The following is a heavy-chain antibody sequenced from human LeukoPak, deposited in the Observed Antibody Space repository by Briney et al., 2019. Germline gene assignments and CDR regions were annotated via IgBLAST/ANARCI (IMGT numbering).Heavy chain of an antibody. CDR2: ISAYNGNT. CDR1: GYIFTSYD. Sequence: ASVKVSCKASGYIFTSYDINWVRQATGQGLEWMGWISAYNGNTNYAQKLQGRVTMTTDTSTSTAYMELRSLRSDDTAVYYCARDRLLLWFGELGGSWFDPWGQGTLVTVSS. J-gene: IGHJ5*02. V-gene: IGHV1-18*01. CDR3: ARDRLLLWFGELGGSWFDP. D-gene: IGHD3-10*01.